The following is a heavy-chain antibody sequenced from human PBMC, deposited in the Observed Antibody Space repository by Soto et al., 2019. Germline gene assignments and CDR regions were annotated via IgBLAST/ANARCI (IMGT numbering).Heavy chain of an antibody. CDR1: GGTFSSYA. V-gene: IGHV1-69*13. D-gene: IGHD3-10*01. CDR3: ARPAYYYGSGSYNDY. Sequence: SVKVSCKASGGTFSSYAMSWVRQAPGQGLEWMGGIIPIFGTADYAQKFQDRLTITADESTSTAYMELSSLRSEDTAVYYCARPAYYYGSGSYNDYWGQGTLVTVSS. CDR2: IIPIFGTA. J-gene: IGHJ4*02.